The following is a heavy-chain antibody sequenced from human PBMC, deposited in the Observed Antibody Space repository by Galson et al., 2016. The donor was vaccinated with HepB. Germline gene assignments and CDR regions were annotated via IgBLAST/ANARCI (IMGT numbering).Heavy chain of an antibody. V-gene: IGHV3-23*01. D-gene: IGHD1-14*01. J-gene: IGHJ4*02. CDR3: AKGYGLFDY. Sequence: SLRLSCAASGFTFSSHAMSWVRQAPGKGLQWVSGISGSGGSTYYADSVKGRFTITRDNAKNTLYVQMNSLRAEDTAVYYCAKGYGLFDYWGQGTLVTVSS. CDR1: GFTFSSHA. CDR2: ISGSGGST.